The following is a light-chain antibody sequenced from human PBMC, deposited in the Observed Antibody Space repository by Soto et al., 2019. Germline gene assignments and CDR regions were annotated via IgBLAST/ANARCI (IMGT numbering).Light chain of an antibody. J-gene: IGLJ2*01. CDR3: SSYTSSSTLKV. V-gene: IGLV2-14*01. Sequence: QSALTQPASVSGSPGQSITISCTGTSSDVGGYNYVSWYQQHPGKAPKLMIYDVSNRPSGVSNRFSGSKSGNTASLTISGLQAKDEADYYCSSYTSSSTLKVFGGGTKLTVL. CDR1: SSDVGGYNY. CDR2: DVS.